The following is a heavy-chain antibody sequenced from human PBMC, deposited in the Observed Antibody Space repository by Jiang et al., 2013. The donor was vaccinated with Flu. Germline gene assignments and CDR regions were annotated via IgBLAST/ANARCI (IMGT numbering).Heavy chain of an antibody. CDR1: GYTFTSYA. J-gene: IGHJ4*02. V-gene: IGHV1-3*01. CDR3: ATGSRRDY. D-gene: IGHD6-13*01. CDR2: INGGNGNT. Sequence: SGAEVKKPGASVKVSCKASGYTFTSYAIHWVRQAPGQRLEWMGWINGGNGNTKYSEKFQGRVTITRDTSANTAYMELSSLRSEDTAVYYCATGSRRDYWGQGTLVTVSS.